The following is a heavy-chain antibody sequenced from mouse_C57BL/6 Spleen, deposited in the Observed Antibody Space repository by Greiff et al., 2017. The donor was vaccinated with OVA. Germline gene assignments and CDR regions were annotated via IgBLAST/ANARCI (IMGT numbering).Heavy chain of an antibody. D-gene: IGHD1-1*01. CDR1: GFTFTDYY. J-gene: IGHJ2*01. Sequence: EVQVVESGGGLVQPGGSLSLSCAASGFTFTDYYMSWVRQPPGKALEWLGFIRNKANGYTTEYSASVKGRFTISRDNSQSILYLQMNALRAEDSATYYCARFPLITTVFDYWGQGTTLTVSS. CDR2: IRNKANGYTT. CDR3: ARFPLITTVFDY. V-gene: IGHV7-3*01.